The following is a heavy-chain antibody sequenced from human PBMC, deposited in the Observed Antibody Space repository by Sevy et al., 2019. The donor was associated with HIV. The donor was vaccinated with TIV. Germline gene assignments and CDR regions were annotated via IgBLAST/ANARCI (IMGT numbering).Heavy chain of an antibody. D-gene: IGHD3-16*02. V-gene: IGHV1-24*01. CDR3: ATLGRNLTFGGVIAEYYFDY. J-gene: IGHJ4*02. Sequence: ASVKVSCKVSGYTLTELSMHWVRQAPGKGLEWMGGFDPEDGETIYAQKFQGRVTMTEDTSTDTAYMELSSLRSEDTAVYYCATLGRNLTFGGVIAEYYFDYWGQGTLVTVSS. CDR2: FDPEDGET. CDR1: GYTLTELS.